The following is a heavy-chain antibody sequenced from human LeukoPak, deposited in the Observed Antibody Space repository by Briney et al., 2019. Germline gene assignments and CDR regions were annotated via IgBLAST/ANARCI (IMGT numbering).Heavy chain of an antibody. J-gene: IGHJ4*02. CDR2: IKSKTDGGTT. Sequence: GGSLRLSCAASGFTFSNAWMSWVRQAPGKGPEWVGRIKSKTDGGTTDYAAPVKGRFTISRDDSKNTLYLQMNSLRGEDTAVYYCARGLGTVTAVFDYWGQGTLVTVSS. V-gene: IGHV3-15*01. D-gene: IGHD2-21*02. CDR3: ARGLGTVTAVFDY. CDR1: GFTFSNAW.